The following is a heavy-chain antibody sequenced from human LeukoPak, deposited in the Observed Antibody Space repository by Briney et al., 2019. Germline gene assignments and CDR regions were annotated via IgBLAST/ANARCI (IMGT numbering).Heavy chain of an antibody. Sequence: ASVKVSCKASGYTFTSYGISWVRQAPGQGLEWMGWISAYNGNTNYAQKLQGRVTMTTDTSTSTAYMELRSLRSDDTAVYYCARGADCSGGSCYLGLFFDYWGQGTLVTVSS. CDR3: ARGADCSGGSCYLGLFFDY. D-gene: IGHD2-15*01. CDR1: GYTFTSYG. CDR2: ISAYNGNT. J-gene: IGHJ4*02. V-gene: IGHV1-18*01.